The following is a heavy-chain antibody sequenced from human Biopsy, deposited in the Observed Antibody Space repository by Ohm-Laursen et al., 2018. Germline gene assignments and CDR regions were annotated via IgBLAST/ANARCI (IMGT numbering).Heavy chain of an antibody. J-gene: IGHJ4*02. D-gene: IGHD1-26*01. CDR1: GYTLTALS. CDR3: ARDALGGGSYRFFY. V-gene: IGHV1-24*01. Sequence: SVKVSCKVSGYTLTALSMHWVRQAPGRGLEWMGGFAPENGKTIYAQKFQGRITMTEDTSTDTAYMELSSLRSEDTAVYYCARDALGGGSYRFFYWGQGSLVTVSS. CDR2: FAPENGKT.